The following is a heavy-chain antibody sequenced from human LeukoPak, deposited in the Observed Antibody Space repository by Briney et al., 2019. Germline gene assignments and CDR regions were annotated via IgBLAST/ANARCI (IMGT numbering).Heavy chain of an antibody. J-gene: IGHJ6*03. Sequence: SETLSLTCTVSGYPISSGYYWGWIRPPPGKGLEWIGSIYHSGNTYYNPSLKSRVTISVDTSKNHFSLKLSSVTAADTAVYYCARDETYTSDWQSNHYYYYMDVWGKGTTVTVSS. CDR2: IYHSGNT. V-gene: IGHV4-38-2*02. CDR3: ARDETYTSDWQSNHYYYYMDV. CDR1: GYPISSGYY. D-gene: IGHD6-19*01.